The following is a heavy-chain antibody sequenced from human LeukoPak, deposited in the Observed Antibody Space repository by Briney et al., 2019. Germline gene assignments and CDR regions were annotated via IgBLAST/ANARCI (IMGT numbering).Heavy chain of an antibody. V-gene: IGHV3-23*01. CDR3: AKGTVRFLEWSQRGYFDY. CDR2: ISSTVINT. J-gene: IGHJ4*02. CDR1: GFTFSNYA. D-gene: IGHD3-3*01. Sequence: PGGSLRLSCAASGFTFSNYAMTWVRQAPGKGLEWVSSISSTVINTYNADSVKGRFTISRDNSKNTLYLQKNSLRADDTAIYYCAKGTVRFLEWSQRGYFDYWGQGILVTVSS.